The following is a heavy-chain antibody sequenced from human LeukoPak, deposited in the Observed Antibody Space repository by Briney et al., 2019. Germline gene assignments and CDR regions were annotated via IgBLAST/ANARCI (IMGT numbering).Heavy chain of an antibody. J-gene: IGHJ4*02. D-gene: IGHD6-19*01. CDR3: ARNIAVTGTYSYSDY. CDR1: GGSISGYN. Sequence: SETLSLTCTVSGGSISGYNWSWIRQSPGKGLEWIGYVYYSGSTNYNPSLQSRVTLSLDTSKNQFSLKPSPVTAADTAVYYCARNIAVTGTYSYSDYWGQGTLVTVSS. V-gene: IGHV4-59*08. CDR2: VYYSGST.